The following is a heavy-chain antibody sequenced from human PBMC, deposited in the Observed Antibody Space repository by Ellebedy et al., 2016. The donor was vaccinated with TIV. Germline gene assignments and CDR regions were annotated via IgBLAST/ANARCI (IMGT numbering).Heavy chain of an antibody. D-gene: IGHD4/OR15-4a*01. J-gene: IGHJ4*02. CDR3: ARATIGYGACGY. CDR1: GFTFSSYS. Sequence: GESLKISXAASGFTFSSYSMNWVRQAPGKGLEWVSSISSSSSYIYYADSVKGRFTISRDNAKNSLYLQMNSLRAEDTAVYYCARATIGYGACGYWGQGTLVTVSS. CDR2: ISSSSSYI. V-gene: IGHV3-21*01.